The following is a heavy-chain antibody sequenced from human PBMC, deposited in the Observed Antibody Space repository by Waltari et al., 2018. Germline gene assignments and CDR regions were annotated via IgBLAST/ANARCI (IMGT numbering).Heavy chain of an antibody. D-gene: IGHD1-26*01. Sequence: QVQLVQSGAEVKKPGASVKVSCKVSGYTLTELSMHWVRQAPGKGLEWMGGFDPEEGETSYAQKFQGRVTRTEDTSTDTAYMELSSLRSEDTAVYYCATYIDWEVFDPWGQGTLVTVSS. CDR1: GYTLTELS. CDR3: ATYIDWEVFDP. CDR2: FDPEEGET. V-gene: IGHV1-24*01. J-gene: IGHJ5*02.